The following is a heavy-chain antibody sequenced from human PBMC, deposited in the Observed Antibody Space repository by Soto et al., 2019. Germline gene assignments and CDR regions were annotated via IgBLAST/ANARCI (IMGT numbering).Heavy chain of an antibody. CDR1: GFTFSDYY. J-gene: IGHJ3*02. V-gene: IGHV3-11*05. CDR2: ISSSSSYT. Sequence: QVQLVESGGGLVKPGRSLRLSCAASGFTFSDYYMSWIRQAPGKGLEWVSYISSSSSYTNYADSVKGRFTISSDNAKNSVERQMTSLRAEDTAVYYCARDADILTGSDAFDIWGQGTMVTVSS. D-gene: IGHD3-9*01. CDR3: ARDADILTGSDAFDI.